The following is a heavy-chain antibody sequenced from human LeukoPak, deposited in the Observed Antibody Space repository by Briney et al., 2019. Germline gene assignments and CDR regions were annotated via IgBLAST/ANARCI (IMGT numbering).Heavy chain of an antibody. Sequence: GRSLRLSCAASGFTFSSYAMHWVRQAPGKGLEWVAVIWYDGSNKYYADSVKGRFTISRDNSKNTLYLQMNSLRAEDTAVYYCARERRIAVAGLDYWGQGTLVTVSS. CDR3: ARERRIAVAGLDY. CDR1: GFTFSSYA. V-gene: IGHV3-33*08. J-gene: IGHJ4*02. D-gene: IGHD6-19*01. CDR2: IWYDGSNK.